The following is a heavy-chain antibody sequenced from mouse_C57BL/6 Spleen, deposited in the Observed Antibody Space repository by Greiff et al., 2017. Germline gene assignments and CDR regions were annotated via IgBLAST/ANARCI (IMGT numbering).Heavy chain of an antibody. D-gene: IGHD2-2*01. V-gene: IGHV14-3*01. Sequence: VQLKESVAELVRPGASVKLSCTASGFNIKNTYMHWVKQRPEQGLEWIGRIDPANGNTKYAPKFPGKATITADTSSNTAYLQLSSLTSEDTAIYYCARCGYDRGWYFDVWGTGTTVTVSS. CDR2: IDPANGNT. CDR3: ARCGYDRGWYFDV. J-gene: IGHJ1*03. CDR1: GFNIKNTY.